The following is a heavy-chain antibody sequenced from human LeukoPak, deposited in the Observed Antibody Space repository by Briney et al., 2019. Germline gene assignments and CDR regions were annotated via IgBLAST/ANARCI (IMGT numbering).Heavy chain of an antibody. Sequence: GGSLRLSCAASGFTFSSYWMSWVRQAPGKGLEWVANIKQDGSEKYYVDSVKGRFTISRDNAKNSLYLQMNSLRAEDTAVYYCARGDWLPLPYAFDHWGQGTLVTVSS. D-gene: IGHD5-12*01. V-gene: IGHV3-7*01. J-gene: IGHJ4*02. CDR3: ARGDWLPLPYAFDH. CDR1: GFTFSSYW. CDR2: IKQDGSEK.